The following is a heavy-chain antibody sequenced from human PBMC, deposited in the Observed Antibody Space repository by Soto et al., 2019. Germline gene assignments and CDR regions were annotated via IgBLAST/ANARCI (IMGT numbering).Heavy chain of an antibody. D-gene: IGHD6-19*01. CDR3: ARAIAVPRSDYYYYGMDV. CDR1: GGSISSYY. J-gene: IGHJ6*02. Sequence: ETLSLTCTVSGGSISSYYWSWIRQPPGKGLEWIGYIYYSGSTNYNPSLKSRVTISVDTSKNQFSLKLSSVTAADTAVYYCARAIAVPRSDYYYYGMDVWGQGXTVTV. V-gene: IGHV4-59*01. CDR2: IYYSGST.